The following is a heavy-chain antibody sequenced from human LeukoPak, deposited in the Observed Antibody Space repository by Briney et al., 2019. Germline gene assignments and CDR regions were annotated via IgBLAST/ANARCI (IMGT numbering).Heavy chain of an antibody. J-gene: IGHJ5*02. V-gene: IGHV4-39*07. Sequence: SETLSLTCTVSGGSISSSSYYWGWIRQPPGKGLEWIGYIYHSGSTYYNPSLKSRVTISVDRSKNQFSLKLSSVTAADTAVYYCARSEAPGYCSGGSCYRSEDWFDPWGQGTLVTVSS. CDR3: ARSEAPGYCSGGSCYRSEDWFDP. CDR1: GGSISSSSYY. CDR2: IYHSGST. D-gene: IGHD2-15*01.